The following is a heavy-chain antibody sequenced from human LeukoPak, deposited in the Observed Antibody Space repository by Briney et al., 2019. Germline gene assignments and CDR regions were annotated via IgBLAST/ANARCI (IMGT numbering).Heavy chain of an antibody. CDR2: INPNNGGT. J-gene: IGHJ3*02. D-gene: IGHD3-10*01. CDR1: GYTFTGYY. Sequence: GASVKVSCKASGYTFTGYYLHWVRQAPGQGLEWMGWINPNNGGTLYARKFQGRVIMSRDTSITTAYMELGRLKSDDTAVYYCARDRRTFRAITATRAVAFDIWGQGTMVTVSS. V-gene: IGHV1-2*02. CDR3: ARDRRTFRAITATRAVAFDI.